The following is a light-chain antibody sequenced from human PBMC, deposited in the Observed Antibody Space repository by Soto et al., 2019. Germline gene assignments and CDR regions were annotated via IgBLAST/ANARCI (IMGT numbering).Light chain of an antibody. CDR3: QRYEDFPLT. CDR1: QDISNY. Sequence: DIEMTQSPSSLSASVGDRVTITCQASQDISNYLNWYQQKTGRAPKLLIYDASSLESGVSSLFSGRVSGTHFTFTISSLQYDDIATYYFQRYEDFPLTFGQGTRLDIK. V-gene: IGKV1-33*01. J-gene: IGKJ5*01. CDR2: DAS.